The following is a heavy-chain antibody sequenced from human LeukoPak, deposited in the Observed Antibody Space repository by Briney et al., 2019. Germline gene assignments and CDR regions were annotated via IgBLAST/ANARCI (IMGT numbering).Heavy chain of an antibody. Sequence: GSLRLSCAASGFTFSTYWMNWVRQAPGKGLEWVASIKPDGSGTYYVDSVKDRFTISRDNARSSLYLQMYSLRAEDTALYYCARSFDVWGQGTMVTVSS. V-gene: IGHV3-7*03. CDR3: ARSFDV. CDR1: GFTFSTYW. CDR2: IKPDGSGT. J-gene: IGHJ3*01.